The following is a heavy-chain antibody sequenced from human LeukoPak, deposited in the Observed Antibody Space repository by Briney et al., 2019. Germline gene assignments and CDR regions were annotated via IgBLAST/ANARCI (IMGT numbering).Heavy chain of an antibody. CDR1: GGSFSGYY. CDR3: ARGRDYGGNSAFDY. V-gene: IGHV4-34*01. Sequence: PSETLSLTCAVYGGSFSGYYWSWIRQPPGKGLEWIGEINHSGSTNYNPSLKSRVTISVDTSKNQFFLKLSSVTAADTAVYYCARGRDYGGNSAFDYWGQGTLVTVSS. CDR2: INHSGST. J-gene: IGHJ4*02. D-gene: IGHD4-23*01.